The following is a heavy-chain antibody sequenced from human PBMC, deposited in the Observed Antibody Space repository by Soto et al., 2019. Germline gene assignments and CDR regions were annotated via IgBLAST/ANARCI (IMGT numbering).Heavy chain of an antibody. CDR1: GFTFSDYY. CDR3: AGAGCSASCFSDWFDP. CDR2: ISGSGDTI. D-gene: IGHD2-2*01. J-gene: IGHJ5*02. Sequence: QVHLVESGGGLVKPGGSLRLSCAASGFTFSDYYMHWIRQAPGKELEWVSYISGSGDTIHYADSVQGRFTISRDNAKSALYLQMSSLRAEDTAVYYCAGAGCSASCFSDWFDPWGQGTLVTVSS. V-gene: IGHV3-11*01.